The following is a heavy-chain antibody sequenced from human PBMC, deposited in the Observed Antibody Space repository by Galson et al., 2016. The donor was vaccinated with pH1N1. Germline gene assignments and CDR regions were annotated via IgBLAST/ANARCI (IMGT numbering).Heavy chain of an antibody. V-gene: IGHV1-8*01. J-gene: IGHJ2*01. CDR2: MNPNNGNA. CDR3: ARGPVYWYFDL. CDR1: GYTLTSYD. Sequence: SVKVSCKASGYTLTSYDINWMRQATGQGLEWMGWMNPNNGNADYAPKFQGRVTLTRNASINTAYMELSSLTSEDTAVYYCARGPVYWYFDLWGQGTLVTVSS.